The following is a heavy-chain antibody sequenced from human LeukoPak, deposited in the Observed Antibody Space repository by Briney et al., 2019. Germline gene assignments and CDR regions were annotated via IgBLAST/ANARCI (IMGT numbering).Heavy chain of an antibody. J-gene: IGHJ4*02. D-gene: IGHD2-21*01. CDR1: GFTFSSYG. Sequence: GGSLRLSCAASGFTFSSYGMHWVRQAPGKGLEWVAFIRYDGSQKYYADSVKGRFTISRDNSKNTLYLQMNSLRADDTAVYYCAKDRARTRLWGNESRGIFDYWGQGTLVTVSS. V-gene: IGHV3-30*02. CDR3: AKDRARTRLWGNESRGIFDY. CDR2: IRYDGSQK.